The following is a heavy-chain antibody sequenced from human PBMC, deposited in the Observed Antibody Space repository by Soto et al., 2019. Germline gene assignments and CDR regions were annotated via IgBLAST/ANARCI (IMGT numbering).Heavy chain of an antibody. Sequence: QVQLVQSGAEEKKPGASVKVSCKASGYTFTSYSMHWVRQAPGQRLEWMGWINAGNGNTKYSQKFQGRVTITRDTCASTAYMEVTSLRSEDTAVYYCARGGAEVLSWFDPWGQGSLVTVSS. V-gene: IGHV1-3*05. CDR2: INAGNGNT. J-gene: IGHJ5*01. CDR3: ARGGAEVLSWFDP. D-gene: IGHD3-16*01. CDR1: GYTFTSYS.